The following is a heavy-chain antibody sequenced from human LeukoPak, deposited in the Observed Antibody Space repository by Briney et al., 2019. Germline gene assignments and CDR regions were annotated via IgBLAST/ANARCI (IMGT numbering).Heavy chain of an antibody. CDR1: GGSISSSTYY. D-gene: IGHD1-26*01. CDR3: ATPYSGGYHGLDI. CDR2: IYYSGST. Sequence: PSETLFLTCTVSGGSISSSTYYWGWIRQPPGKGLEWIGSIYYSGSTYYNPSLKSRVTISVDTSKNQFSLKLNSVTAADTAVYYCATPYSGGYHGLDIWGQGTMVTVSS. V-gene: IGHV4-39*01. J-gene: IGHJ3*02.